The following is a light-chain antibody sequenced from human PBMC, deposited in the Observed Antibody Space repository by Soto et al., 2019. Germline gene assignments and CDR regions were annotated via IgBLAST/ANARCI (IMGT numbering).Light chain of an antibody. CDR1: SSDVGGYNY. CDR3: SSYAGSNTWA. J-gene: IGLJ3*02. V-gene: IGLV2-11*01. CDR2: DVS. Sequence: QSALTQPRSVSGSPGQSVAISCTGTSSDVGGYNYVSWYQQYPGKAPKLMIYDVSKWPSGVPDRFSGSKSGNTASLTISGLQAEDEADYYCSSYAGSNTWAFGGGTKLTVL.